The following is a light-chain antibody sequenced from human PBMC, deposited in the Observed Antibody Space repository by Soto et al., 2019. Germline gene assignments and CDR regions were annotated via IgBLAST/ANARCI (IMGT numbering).Light chain of an antibody. CDR3: QHRHDWPWT. J-gene: IGKJ1*01. V-gene: IGKV3-11*01. CDR1: QTITTE. CDR2: DAL. Sequence: PATLCLSPRARATLSFRASQTITTELDWYQQKHGQPPRLLIYDALNRAAGIPARFSGILSGTDGTITVSSLQPEDGAVDYGQHRHDWPWTFGQGTKVDIK.